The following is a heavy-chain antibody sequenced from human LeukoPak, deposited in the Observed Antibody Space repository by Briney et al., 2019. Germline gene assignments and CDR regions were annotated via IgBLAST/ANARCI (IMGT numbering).Heavy chain of an antibody. V-gene: IGHV1-69*13. Sequence: SVKVSSKASGGTFSSYAISWVRQAPGQGLEWMGGIIPIFGTANYAQKFQGRVTITADESTSTAYMELSSLRSEDTAVYYCARPSYDFWSGYYKEYVYWGQGTLVTVSS. CDR2: IIPIFGTA. J-gene: IGHJ4*02. CDR1: GGTFSSYA. D-gene: IGHD3-3*01. CDR3: ARPSYDFWSGYYKEYVY.